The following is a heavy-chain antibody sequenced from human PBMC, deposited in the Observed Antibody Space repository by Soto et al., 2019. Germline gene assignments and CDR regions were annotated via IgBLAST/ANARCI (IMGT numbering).Heavy chain of an antibody. Sequence: QLQVQESGPGLVKPSETLSLTCNVSGGSISNYYWTWIRQSPVKGLEWIGYMYYNGNINYNPSLKSRVTISIDTSKNQFSLTLKSVSAADTAVYYCASGGNWFDPWGQGVLVTVSS. CDR2: MYYNGNI. V-gene: IGHV4-59*01. J-gene: IGHJ5*02. CDR3: ASGGNWFDP. CDR1: GGSISNYY. D-gene: IGHD3-16*01.